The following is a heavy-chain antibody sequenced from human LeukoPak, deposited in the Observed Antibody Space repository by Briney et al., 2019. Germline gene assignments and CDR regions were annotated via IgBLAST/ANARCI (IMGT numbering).Heavy chain of an antibody. J-gene: IGHJ6*02. V-gene: IGHV4-4*07. CDR2: IYTSGST. CDR3: ARDHGLLWFGESRSGGSYYYGMDV. D-gene: IGHD3-10*01. CDR1: GGSISSYY. Sequence: KPSETLSLTCTVSGGSISSYYWSWIRQPAGKGLEWIGRIYTSGSTNYNPSLKSRVTMSVDTSKNQFSLKLSSVTAADTAVYYCARDHGLLWFGESRSGGSYYYGMDVWGQGTTVTVSS.